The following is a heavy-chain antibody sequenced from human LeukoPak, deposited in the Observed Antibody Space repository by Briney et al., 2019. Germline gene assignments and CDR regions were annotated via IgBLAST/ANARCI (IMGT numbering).Heavy chain of an antibody. Sequence: GGSLRLSCAASGFTFSSYAMSWVRQAPGKGLEWVSAISGSGGSTYYADSVKGRFTISRDNSKNTLYLQMNSLRAEDTAVYYCAKLGRITIFGVVIKGNGMEVWGQGTTVTVSS. D-gene: IGHD3-3*01. V-gene: IGHV3-23*01. J-gene: IGHJ6*02. CDR3: AKLGRITIFGVVIKGNGMEV. CDR1: GFTFSSYA. CDR2: ISGSGGST.